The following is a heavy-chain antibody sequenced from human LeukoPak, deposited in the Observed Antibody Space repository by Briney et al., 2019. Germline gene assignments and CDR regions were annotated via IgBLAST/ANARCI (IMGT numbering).Heavy chain of an antibody. Sequence: SETLSLTCTVSGGSISNYYWSWIPQSPVKGLEWIGYIYFSGATNYNPSLKSRVTISVDTSKNQFSLKLSSVTAADTAVYYCARRAIVVVPAAMEYFDYWGQGTLVTVSS. J-gene: IGHJ4*02. D-gene: IGHD2-2*01. CDR2: IYFSGAT. CDR3: ARRAIVVVPAAMEYFDY. V-gene: IGHV4-59*08. CDR1: GGSISNYY.